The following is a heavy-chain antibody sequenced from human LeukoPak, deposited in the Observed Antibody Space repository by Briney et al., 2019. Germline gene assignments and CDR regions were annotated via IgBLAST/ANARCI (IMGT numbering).Heavy chain of an antibody. V-gene: IGHV3-53*03. CDR3: ARASWGYDFDS. J-gene: IGHJ4*02. Sequence: GGSLRLSCAVSGFNVSHYYMSWVRQPPGKGLEWVSVIYSNNTTYYADAVKGRFTISRGNSNSTLYLQMNNLRVDDTAVYYCARASWGYDFDSWGLGTLVAVSS. CDR2: IYSNNTT. D-gene: IGHD7-27*01. CDR1: GFNVSHYY.